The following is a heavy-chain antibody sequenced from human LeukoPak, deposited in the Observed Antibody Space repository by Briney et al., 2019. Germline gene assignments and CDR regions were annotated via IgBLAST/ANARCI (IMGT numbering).Heavy chain of an antibody. J-gene: IGHJ4*02. Sequence: ASVKVSCKASGYTFTSYGISWVRQAPGQGLEWMGWISAYNGNTNYAQKLQGRVTMTTDTSTSTAYMELRSLRSGDTAVYYCARDKLDAEGVCYGYWGQGTLVTVSS. CDR1: GYTFTSYG. CDR3: ARDKLDAEGVCYGY. CDR2: ISAYNGNT. V-gene: IGHV1-18*01. D-gene: IGHD2-8*01.